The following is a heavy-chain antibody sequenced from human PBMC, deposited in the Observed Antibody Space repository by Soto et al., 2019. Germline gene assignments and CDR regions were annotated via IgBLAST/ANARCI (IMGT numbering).Heavy chain of an antibody. CDR3: ATTGPY. CDR2: IWFDGRNK. V-gene: IGHV3-33*01. CDR1: GFTFSSYG. J-gene: IGHJ4*02. Sequence: QVQLVESGGGVVQPGRSLRLSCAASGFTFSSYGMHRVRQAPGKGLEWVAVIWFDGRNKFYADSVKGRFTISSDNSKNTVSLQMNSLRDEDSAAYYCATTGPYWGQGTLVTVSS.